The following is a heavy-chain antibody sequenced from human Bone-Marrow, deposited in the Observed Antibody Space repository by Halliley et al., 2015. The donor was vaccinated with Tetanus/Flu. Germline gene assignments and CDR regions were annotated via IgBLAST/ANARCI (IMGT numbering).Heavy chain of an antibody. CDR1: GFSFNSYG. D-gene: IGHD1-1*01. CDR2: ISNSGRYI. V-gene: IGHV3-21*01. Sequence: SLRLSCAAFGFSFNSYGMNWVRQAPGKGLEWVSSISNSGRYIYYADSVKGRFTISRDNAKNALHLQINSLRTEDTAVYYCARGGGNWEPFTYRGQGTLVTVSS. CDR3: ARGGGNWEPFTY. J-gene: IGHJ4*02.